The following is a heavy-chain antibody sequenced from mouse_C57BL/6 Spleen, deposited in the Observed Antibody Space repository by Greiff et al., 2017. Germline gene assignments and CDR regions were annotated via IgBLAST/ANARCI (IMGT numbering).Heavy chain of an antibody. CDR1: GYTFTSYW. V-gene: IGHV1-64*01. CDR2: IHPNSGST. J-gene: IGHJ1*03. CDR3: ARVPYCYGSSEGYFDV. D-gene: IGHD1-1*01. Sequence: QVQLQQPGAELVKPGASVKLSCKASGYTFTSYWMHWVKQRPGQGLEWIGMIHPNSGSTNYNEKFKSKATLTVDKSSSTAYMQLSSLTSEDSAVYYWARVPYCYGSSEGYFDVWGTGTTVTVSS.